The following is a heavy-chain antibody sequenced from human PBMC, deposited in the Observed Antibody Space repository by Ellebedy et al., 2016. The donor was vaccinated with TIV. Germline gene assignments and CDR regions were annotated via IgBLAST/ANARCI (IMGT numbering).Heavy chain of an antibody. V-gene: IGHV4-31*03. CDR2: IFYSGNT. Sequence: SETLSLTCSVSGASISSGGYFWAWIRQHPGKGLEWIGDIFYSGNTHYNPSLTSRVQISAGTSKTELSLKVYSVTAADTAVYYCASGAVTPLSVGLGYYGLDVWGQGATVTVSS. J-gene: IGHJ6*02. D-gene: IGHD2-15*01. CDR1: GASISSGGYF. CDR3: ASGAVTPLSVGLGYYGLDV.